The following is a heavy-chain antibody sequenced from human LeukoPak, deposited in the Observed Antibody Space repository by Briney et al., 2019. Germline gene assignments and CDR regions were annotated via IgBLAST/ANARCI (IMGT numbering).Heavy chain of an antibody. CDR2: ISSSSYI. CDR1: GFTFSSYS. CDR3: ARDRGKMTTVTTGRND. D-gene: IGHD4-17*01. Sequence: PGGSLRLSCAASGFTFSSYSMNWVRQAPGKGLEWVSSISSSSYIYYADSVKGRFTISRDNAKNSLYLQMNSLRAEDTAVYYCARDRGKMTTVTTGRNDWGQGTLVTVSS. J-gene: IGHJ4*02. V-gene: IGHV3-21*01.